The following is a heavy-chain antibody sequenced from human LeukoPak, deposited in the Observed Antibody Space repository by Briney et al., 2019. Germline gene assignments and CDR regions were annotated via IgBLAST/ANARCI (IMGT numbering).Heavy chain of an antibody. CDR2: ISSNGGST. CDR3: ASLGSSISDY. Sequence: QSGGSLRLSCAASGFTFSSYAMHWVRQAPGKGLEYVSAISSNGGSTYYANSVKGRFTISRDNSKNTLYLQVGSLGAEDMAVYYCASLGSSISDYWGQGTLVTVSS. D-gene: IGHD6-6*01. CDR1: GFTFSSYA. V-gene: IGHV3-64*01. J-gene: IGHJ4*02.